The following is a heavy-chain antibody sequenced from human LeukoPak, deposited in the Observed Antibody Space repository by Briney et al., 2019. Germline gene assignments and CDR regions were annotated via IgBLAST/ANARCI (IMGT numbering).Heavy chain of an antibody. D-gene: IGHD1-7*01. J-gene: IGHJ4*02. CDR1: GFTFSSYS. CDR2: ISSSSSTI. CDR3: AKRTGVTELHFDH. Sequence: PGGSLRLSCAASGFTFSSYSMNWVRQAPGKGLEWVSYISSSSSTIYYADSVRGRFTISRDNSKNTLYQQMNSLRAEDTAVYYCAKRTGVTELHFDHWGQGTLVTVSS. V-gene: IGHV3-48*01.